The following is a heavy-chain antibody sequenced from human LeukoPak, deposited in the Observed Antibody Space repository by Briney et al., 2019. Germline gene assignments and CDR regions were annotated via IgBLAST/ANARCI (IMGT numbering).Heavy chain of an antibody. Sequence: ASVKVCCKASGYTFTRYYMHWVRQAPGQGLEWMGIISPSGGSTSYAQKFQGRVTMTRDMSTSTVYMELSSLRSEDTAVYYCARGDWNYVFDYWGQGTLVTVSS. V-gene: IGHV1-46*01. D-gene: IGHD1-7*01. CDR2: ISPSGGST. CDR1: GYTFTRYY. J-gene: IGHJ4*02. CDR3: ARGDWNYVFDY.